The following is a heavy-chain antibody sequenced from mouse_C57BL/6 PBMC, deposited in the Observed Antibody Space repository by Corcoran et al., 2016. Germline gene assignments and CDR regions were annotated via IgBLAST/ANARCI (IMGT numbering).Heavy chain of an antibody. CDR2: INPNNGGT. CDR3: ARDDGYYRFAY. Sequence: EVQLQQSGPELVKPGASVKISCKASGYTFTDYYMNWVKQSHGKSLEWIGDINPNNGGTSYNQKFKGKATLTVDKSSSTAYMELRSLTSEDSAVYYCARDDGYYRFAYWGQGTLDTVSA. V-gene: IGHV1-26*01. J-gene: IGHJ3*01. D-gene: IGHD2-3*01. CDR1: GYTFTDYY.